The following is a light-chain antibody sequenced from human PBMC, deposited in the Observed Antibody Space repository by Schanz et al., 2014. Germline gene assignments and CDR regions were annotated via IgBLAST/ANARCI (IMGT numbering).Light chain of an antibody. J-gene: IGLJ2*01. CDR3: SSHTAITTAVV. CDR2: EVN. Sequence: QSALTQPRSVSGSPGQSVTISCTGTSSDVGGYNYVSWYQQYPGKAPKLMIYEVNKRPSGVPDRFSGSKSGNTASLTVSGLQAEDEADYHCSSHTAITTAVVFGGGTKLTVL. V-gene: IGLV2-11*01. CDR1: SSDVGGYNY.